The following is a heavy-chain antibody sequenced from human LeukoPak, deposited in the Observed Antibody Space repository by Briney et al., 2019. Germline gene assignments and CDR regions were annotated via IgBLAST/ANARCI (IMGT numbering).Heavy chain of an antibody. V-gene: IGHV3-30*02. D-gene: IGHD3-22*01. CDR3: AKDPVPNYDSGYFVDY. CDR2: IRYDGSNK. J-gene: IGHJ4*02. CDR1: GFTFSSYG. Sequence: GGSLRLSCAASGFTFSSYGMHWVRQAPGKGLEGVAFIRYDGSNKYYADSVKGRFTISRDNSKNTLYLQMNSLRAEDTAVYYCAKDPVPNYDSGYFVDYWGQGTLVTVSS.